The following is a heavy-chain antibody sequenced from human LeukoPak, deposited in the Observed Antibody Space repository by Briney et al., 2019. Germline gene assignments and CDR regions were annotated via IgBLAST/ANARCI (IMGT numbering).Heavy chain of an antibody. CDR1: GFTFDDYW. J-gene: IGHJ3*02. Sequence: GGSLRLSCGASGFTFDDYWMSWVRQAPGQGLEWVANINQDGSEKYYLDSAKGRFTISRDNAKNSLYLQMNSLRAEDTAVYYCARDSGLYSSSWYEKDAFDIWGQGTMVTVSS. CDR3: ARDSGLYSSSWYEKDAFDI. D-gene: IGHD6-13*01. CDR2: INQDGSEK. V-gene: IGHV3-7*01.